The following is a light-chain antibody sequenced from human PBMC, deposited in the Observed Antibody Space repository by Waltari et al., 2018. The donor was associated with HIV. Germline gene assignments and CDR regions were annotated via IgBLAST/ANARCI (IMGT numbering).Light chain of an antibody. CDR3: VTWADRSSGPVV. Sequence: QSMLTPPPSASGPPGQRITISCSGCSSKIGNNYVHWYQQLPGTAPKLLIYRNNQRASGVPDRFSGSKSGTSASLAISGLRSEDEADYYCVTWADRSSGPVVFGGGTKVTVL. CDR2: RNN. V-gene: IGLV1-47*01. CDR1: SSKIGNNY. J-gene: IGLJ2*01.